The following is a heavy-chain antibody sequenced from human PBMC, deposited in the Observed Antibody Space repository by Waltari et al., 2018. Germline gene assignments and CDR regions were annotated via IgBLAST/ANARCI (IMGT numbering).Heavy chain of an antibody. V-gene: IGHV3-23*01. CDR1: GFTFSTYA. J-gene: IGHJ4*02. Sequence: EVQLLESGGGLLQPGGSLRLSCAASGFTFSTYAMSWVRQAPGKGLEWVSVINGRISTTYYADSVQGRFTISRDNSKNTLYLQMNSLRADDTAMYYCVKDFDYWGQGTLVIVSS. CDR2: INGRISTT. CDR3: VKDFDY.